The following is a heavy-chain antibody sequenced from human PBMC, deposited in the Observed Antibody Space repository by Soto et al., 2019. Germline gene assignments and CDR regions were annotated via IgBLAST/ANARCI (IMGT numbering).Heavy chain of an antibody. Sequence: VQLLESGGDLVQPGGSLRLSCAVSGFTFSTYAMTWVRQVPGKGLEWVSSISANGGATFYAYSVKGRFVISRDNSKNILYLQMNSLRAEDSAVYYCARLDYSSSRYWGRGTLVTVSS. V-gene: IGHV3-23*01. J-gene: IGHJ4*02. CDR3: ARLDYSSSRY. D-gene: IGHD6-13*01. CDR2: ISANGGAT. CDR1: GFTFSTYA.